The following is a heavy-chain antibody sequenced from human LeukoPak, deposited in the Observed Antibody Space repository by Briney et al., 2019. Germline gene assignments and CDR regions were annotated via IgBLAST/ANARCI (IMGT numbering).Heavy chain of an antibody. CDR3: ARDRGDYNHNFDY. CDR1: GFTFRNAG. V-gene: IGHV3-33*01. Sequence: GGSLRLSCAVSGFTFRNAGMHWVRQAPGKGLEWVAVIWYDGSQKYYADSVKGRFTISRDNSKNMLYLHMNSLRAEDTAVYLCARDRGDYNHNFDYWGQGTLVTVSS. D-gene: IGHD4-17*01. CDR2: IWYDGSQK. J-gene: IGHJ4*02.